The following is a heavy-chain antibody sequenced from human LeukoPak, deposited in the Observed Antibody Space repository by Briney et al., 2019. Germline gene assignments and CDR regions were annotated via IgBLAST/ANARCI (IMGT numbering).Heavy chain of an antibody. CDR2: INHSGST. V-gene: IGHV4-34*01. CDR1: GGSFSGYY. Sequence: SETLSLTCAVYGGSFSGYYWSWIRQPPGKGLEWIGEINHSGSTNYNPSLKSRVTISVDTSKNQFSLKLSSVTAADTAVYYCAGDRKNYYDFWSGYYRISVWFDPWGQGTLVTVSS. CDR3: AGDRKNYYDFWSGYYRISVWFDP. D-gene: IGHD3-3*01. J-gene: IGHJ5*02.